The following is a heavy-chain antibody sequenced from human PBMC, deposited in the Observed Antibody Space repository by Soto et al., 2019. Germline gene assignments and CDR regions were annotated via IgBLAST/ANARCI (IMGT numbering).Heavy chain of an antibody. CDR1: GFTFSSYS. Sequence: LRLSCAASGFTFSSYSMNWVRQAPGKGLEWVSSISSSSSYIYYADSVKGRFTISRDNAKNSLYLQMNSLRAEDTAVYYCARLRGGYYHYGSYYYGMDVWGQGTTVTVSS. D-gene: IGHD3-3*01. J-gene: IGHJ6*02. V-gene: IGHV3-21*01. CDR3: ARLRGGYYHYGSYYYGMDV. CDR2: ISSSSSYI.